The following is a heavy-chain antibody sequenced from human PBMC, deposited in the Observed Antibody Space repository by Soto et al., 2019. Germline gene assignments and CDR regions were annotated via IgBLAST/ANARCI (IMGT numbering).Heavy chain of an antibody. V-gene: IGHV1-24*01. J-gene: IGHJ6*02. Sequence: ASVKVSCKVSGYTLTELSMHWVRQAPGKGLEWMGGFDPEDGETIYAQKFQGRVTMTEDTSTDTAYMELSSLRSEDTAVYYCATDHSLELRKEYYYYGMDVWGQGTTVTVPS. CDR3: ATDHSLELRKEYYYYGMDV. CDR2: FDPEDGET. CDR1: GYTLTELS. D-gene: IGHD1-7*01.